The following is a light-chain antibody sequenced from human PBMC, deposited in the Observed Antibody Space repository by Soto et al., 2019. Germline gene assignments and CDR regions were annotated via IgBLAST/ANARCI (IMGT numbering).Light chain of an antibody. CDR2: DAY. V-gene: IGKV3D-20*02. J-gene: IGKJ5*01. Sequence: PIPLSLPPGERASLSRTGRSRVRGLLAWYQQKLGQAPRLLIYDAYMRATGIPHRFSGSGSGTDFTLTIASLEPEDSAVYYCQQCRVWPSTFGQGTRLEIK. CDR3: QQCRVWPST. CDR1: RSRVRGL.